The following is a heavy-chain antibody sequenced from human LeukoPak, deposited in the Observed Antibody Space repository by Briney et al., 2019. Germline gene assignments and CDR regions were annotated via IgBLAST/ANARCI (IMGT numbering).Heavy chain of an antibody. CDR3: AKTKDDSSGYYDY. CDR2: ISGSGGST. Sequence: GESLRLSCAASGFTFSSYAMSWVRQAPGKGLEWVSAISGSGGSTYYADSVKGRFTISRDNSKNTLYLQMNSLRAEDTAVYYCAKTKDDSSGYYDYWGQGTLVTVSS. CDR1: GFTFSSYA. J-gene: IGHJ4*02. D-gene: IGHD3-22*01. V-gene: IGHV3-23*01.